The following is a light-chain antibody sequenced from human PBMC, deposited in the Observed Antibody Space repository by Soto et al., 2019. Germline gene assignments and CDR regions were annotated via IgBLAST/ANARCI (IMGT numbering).Light chain of an antibody. CDR3: QQYSSDST. CDR1: QNINNW. Sequence: DIPMTQSPSTLSASVGDRVTITCRANQNINNWLAWYQQKPGKAPKLLIYRASSLENGVPSRFSGRGSGTDFIFTITSLQPDDFATYYCQQYSSDSTFGQGTKVEIK. J-gene: IGKJ1*01. CDR2: RAS. V-gene: IGKV1-5*03.